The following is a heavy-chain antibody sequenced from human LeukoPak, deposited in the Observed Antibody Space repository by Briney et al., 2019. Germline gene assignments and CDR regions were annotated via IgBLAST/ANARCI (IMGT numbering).Heavy chain of an antibody. J-gene: IGHJ3*02. V-gene: IGHV3-21*01. CDR1: GFTFSSYS. CDR3: ASLDSSGYXXFDX. CDR2: ISSSSSYI. Sequence: PGGSLRLSCAASGFTFSSYSMNWVRQAPGKGLEWVSSISSSSSYIYYADSVKGRFTISRDNAKNSLYLQMNSLRAEDTAVYYCASLDSSGYXXFDXXXQGXMVTV. D-gene: IGHD3-22*01.